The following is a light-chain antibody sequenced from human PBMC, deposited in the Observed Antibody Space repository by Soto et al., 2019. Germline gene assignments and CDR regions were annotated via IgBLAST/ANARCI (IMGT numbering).Light chain of an antibody. V-gene: IGLV2-14*01. J-gene: IGLJ1*01. CDR2: EVS. Sequence: QPVLTQTASVSGSPGQSITISCTGTSRDIGGYNFVSWYQQHPGKAPKLMIYEVSNRPSGVSNRFSGSKSGNTASLTISGLQAEDEADYYCTSYTSTSPYVFGTGTKVTVL. CDR3: TSYTSTSPYV. CDR1: SRDIGGYNF.